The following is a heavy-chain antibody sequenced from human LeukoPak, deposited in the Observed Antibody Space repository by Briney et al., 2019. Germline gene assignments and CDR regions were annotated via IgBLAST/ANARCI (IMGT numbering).Heavy chain of an antibody. D-gene: IGHD3-22*01. CDR3: ARGTYDSSGYYYGY. CDR2: MNPNSGNT. J-gene: IGHJ4*02. Sequence: ASVKVSCKPSGYTLTSYDINWVRQATGPGLEWMGWMNPNSGNTGYAQKFQGRVTMTRNTSISTAYMELSSLRSEDTAVYYCARGTYDSSGYYYGYWGQGTLVTVSS. CDR1: GYTLTSYD. V-gene: IGHV1-8*01.